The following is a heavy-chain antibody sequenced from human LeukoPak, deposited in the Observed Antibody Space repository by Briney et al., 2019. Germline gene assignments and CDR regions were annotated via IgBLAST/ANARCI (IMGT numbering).Heavy chain of an antibody. V-gene: IGHV1-69*06. J-gene: IGHJ4*02. D-gene: IGHD6-13*01. Sequence: SVKVSCKASGGTFSSYAISWVRQAPGQGLEWMGGIIPVFGTANYAQKFQGRVTITADKSTSTAYMELSSLRSEDTAVYYCASEDGYSSSWYYFDYWGQGTLVTVSS. CDR3: ASEDGYSSSWYYFDY. CDR2: IIPVFGTA. CDR1: GGTFSSYA.